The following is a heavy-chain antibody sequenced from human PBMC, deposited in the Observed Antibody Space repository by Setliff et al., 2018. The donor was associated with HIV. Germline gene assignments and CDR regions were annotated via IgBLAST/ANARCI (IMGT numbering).Heavy chain of an antibody. Sequence: GASVKVSCKTSGYTFISYGINWVRQAPGQGLEWMGWISPETGNTNYAQRLQGRVTMTTDTSTSTAYMELRSLRSDDTAVYYCPRAYDSSGYPRFFVDFWGQGTRVTVSS. CDR2: ISPETGNT. V-gene: IGHV1-18*01. D-gene: IGHD3-22*01. J-gene: IGHJ4*02. CDR3: PRAYDSSGYPRFFVDF. CDR1: GYTFISYG.